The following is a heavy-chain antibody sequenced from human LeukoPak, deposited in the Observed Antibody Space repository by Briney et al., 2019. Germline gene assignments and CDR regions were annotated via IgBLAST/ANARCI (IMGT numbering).Heavy chain of an antibody. CDR3: ARQSGYYSVDAFDI. V-gene: IGHV4-39*01. Sequence: PSETLSLTCTVSGGSISSGGYYWSWIRQHPGKGLEWIGSIYYSGSTYYNPSLKSRVTISVDTSKNQFSLKLSSVTAADTAVYYCARQSGYYSVDAFDIWGQGTMVTVSS. J-gene: IGHJ3*02. D-gene: IGHD3-22*01. CDR1: GGSISSGGYY. CDR2: IYYSGST.